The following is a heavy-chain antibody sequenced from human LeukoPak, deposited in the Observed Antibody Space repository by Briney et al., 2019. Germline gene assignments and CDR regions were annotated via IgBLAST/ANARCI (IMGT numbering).Heavy chain of an antibody. J-gene: IGHJ4*02. CDR2: INQDGSEK. CDR3: ARERDGRFFDY. Sequence: GGSLRLSCAVSGLIFRSYWMSWVRQAPGKGLEWVANINQDGSEKYFVDSVKGRFTISRDNAKNSLHLQMNSLRAEDTAVYYCARERDGRFFDYWGQGTLVTVSS. CDR1: GLIFRSYW. D-gene: IGHD5-24*01. V-gene: IGHV3-7*01.